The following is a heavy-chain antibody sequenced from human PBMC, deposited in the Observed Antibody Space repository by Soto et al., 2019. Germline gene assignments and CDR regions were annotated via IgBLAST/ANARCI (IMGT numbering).Heavy chain of an antibody. Sequence: SETLSLTCSVSGGSISSGDYYWSWIRQPPGKGLEWIGYIFHSGTTYYNPSLKSRVTISIDTSKKQFSLKLRSVTAADTAVYYCARAYYDVLTGYYVRYFDYWGQGNPVTVSS. D-gene: IGHD3-9*01. CDR1: GGSISSGDYY. CDR2: IFHSGTT. CDR3: ARAYYDVLTGYYVRYFDY. V-gene: IGHV4-30-4*01. J-gene: IGHJ4*02.